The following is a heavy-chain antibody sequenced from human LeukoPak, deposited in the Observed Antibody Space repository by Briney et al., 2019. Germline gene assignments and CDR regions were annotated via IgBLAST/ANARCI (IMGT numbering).Heavy chain of an antibody. D-gene: IGHD3-16*01. CDR3: ARGGDFDY. J-gene: IGHJ4*02. V-gene: IGHV5-51*01. CDR1: GYRFTDYW. Sequence: GESLKISCKGSGYRFTDYWIGWVRQMPGKGLEWMGIIYPGDSDTRYNPSFQGQVSMSADKSISTAYLQWSSLKASDTAIYYCARGGDFDYWGQGTLVIVSS. CDR2: IYPGDSDT.